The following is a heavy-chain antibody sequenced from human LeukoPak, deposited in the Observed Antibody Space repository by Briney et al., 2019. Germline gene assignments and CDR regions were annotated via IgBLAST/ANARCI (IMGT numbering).Heavy chain of an antibody. V-gene: IGHV3-30-3*01. CDR3: ARQAQLPSPSYYYYYGMTS. D-gene: IGHD2-2*01. J-gene: IGHJ6*02. CDR2: ISYDGSNK. Sequence: GRSLRLSCAASGFTFSSYAMHWVRQAPGKGLEWVAVISYDGSNKYYADPVEGRFTISRDNSKNTLYLQMNSLRAEDTAVYYCARQAQLPSPSYYYYYGMTSGAKGPRSPSP. CDR1: GFTFSSYA.